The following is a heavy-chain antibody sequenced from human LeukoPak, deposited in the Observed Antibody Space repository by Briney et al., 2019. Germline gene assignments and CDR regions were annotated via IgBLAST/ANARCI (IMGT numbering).Heavy chain of an antibody. V-gene: IGHV4-31*03. Sequence: PQTLSLTCTVSGGSISSAGYYWSWIRQHPGRGLEWIGYIYYSGITYYNPSLKSRVTISVDTSKTQFSLRLTSVTAADTAFYYCARATRNWFDPWGQGTLVTVSS. J-gene: IGHJ5*02. CDR3: ARATRNWFDP. CDR1: GGSISSAGYY. CDR2: IYYSGIT.